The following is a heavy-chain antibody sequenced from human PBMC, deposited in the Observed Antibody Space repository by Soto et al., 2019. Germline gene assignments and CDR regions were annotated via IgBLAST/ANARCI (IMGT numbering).Heavy chain of an antibody. J-gene: IGHJ6*03. V-gene: IGHV1-18*01. Sequence: GASVKVSCKASGGTFSSYTISWVRQAPGQGLEWMGWIIGYNGNTHYSQKFQGKVTMTTDTSTSTAYMELRDLRPDDTAVYYCAKADSNYAGRFSYYYMDVWGTGTMVTVSS. CDR1: GGTFSSYT. CDR2: IIGYNGNT. D-gene: IGHD4-4*01. CDR3: AKADSNYAGRFSYYYMDV.